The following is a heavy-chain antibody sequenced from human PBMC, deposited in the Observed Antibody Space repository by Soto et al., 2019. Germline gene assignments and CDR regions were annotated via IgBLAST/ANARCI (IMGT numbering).Heavy chain of an antibody. D-gene: IGHD3-10*01. J-gene: IGHJ4*02. Sequence: SETLSLTCAVSGVSLTSGNWWTWVRQSPQRGLEYIGEIFHDGTANYYPSFERRVAMSVDTSRNQFSLKLTSVTAADTAVYSCARLVYDTRLNYMYFDFWGPGTLVTDSS. CDR3: ARLVYDTRLNYMYFDF. CDR1: GVSLTSGNW. CDR2: IFHDGTA. V-gene: IGHV4-4*02.